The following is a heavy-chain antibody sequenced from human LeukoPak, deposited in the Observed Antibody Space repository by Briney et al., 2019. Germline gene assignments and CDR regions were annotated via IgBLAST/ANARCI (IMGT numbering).Heavy chain of an antibody. V-gene: IGHV3-30-3*01. Sequence: GGSLRLSCAASGFTFSGYAMHWVRQAPGKGLEWVAVISYDGSNKYYADSVKGRFTISRDNSKNTLYLQMNSLRAEDTALYYCARDRDYYGSRSYTPDYWGQGTLVTVSS. J-gene: IGHJ4*02. CDR2: ISYDGSNK. CDR3: ARDRDYYGSRSYTPDY. D-gene: IGHD3-10*01. CDR1: GFTFSGYA.